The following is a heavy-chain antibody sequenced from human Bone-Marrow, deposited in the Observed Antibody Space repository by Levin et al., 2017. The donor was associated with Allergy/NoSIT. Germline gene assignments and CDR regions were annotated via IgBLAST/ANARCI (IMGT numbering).Heavy chain of an antibody. J-gene: IGHJ4*02. CDR3: ARGRRDTAMVTSPYYFDY. CDR1: GYTFTSYD. V-gene: IGHV1-8*01. CDR2: MNPNSGNT. D-gene: IGHD5-18*01. Sequence: ASVKVSCKASGYTFTSYDINWVRQATGQGLEWMGWMNPNSGNTGYAQKFQGRVTMTRNTSISTAYMELSSLRSEDTAVYYCARGRRDTAMVTSPYYFDYWGQGTLVTVSS.